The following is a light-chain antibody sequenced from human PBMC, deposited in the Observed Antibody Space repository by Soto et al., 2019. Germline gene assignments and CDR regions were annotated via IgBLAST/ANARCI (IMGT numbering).Light chain of an antibody. J-gene: IGLJ2*01. CDR3: QTWGSGTVV. CDR2: LNSDGSH. V-gene: IGLV4-69*01. Sequence: QLVLTQSPSASASLGASVKLTCTLSSGHSSYAIAWHQQQPEKGPRYLMKLNSDGSHSKGDGIPDRFSGSSSGAERDLTISSLQSEDEADCYCQTWGSGTVVFGGGTKLTVL. CDR1: SGHSSYA.